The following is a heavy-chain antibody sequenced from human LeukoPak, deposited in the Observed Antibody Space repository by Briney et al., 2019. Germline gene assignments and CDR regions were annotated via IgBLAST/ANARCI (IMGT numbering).Heavy chain of an antibody. CDR2: INEDGSVK. CDR1: GGTFSAYW. CDR3: AKVPRDSDCY. D-gene: IGHD2-21*02. V-gene: IGHV3-7*01. J-gene: IGHJ4*02. Sequence: GGSLRFSCAVSGGTFSAYWMAWVRHSPGKGLEWVAEINEDGSVKYYVDSMKGRFTISRDNAKNSLYLQMNSLGAEDTAVYYCAKVPRDSDCYWGQGTLVTVSS.